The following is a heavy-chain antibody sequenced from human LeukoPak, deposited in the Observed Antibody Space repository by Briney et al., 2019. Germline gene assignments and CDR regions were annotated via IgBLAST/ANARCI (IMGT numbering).Heavy chain of an antibody. CDR2: IYYSGST. V-gene: IGHV4-39*01. D-gene: IGHD3-10*01. CDR1: GGSISSSSYY. CDR3: ARGGYGSGWDYMDV. Sequence: PSETLSLTCTVSGGSISSSSYYWGWIRQPPGKGLEWIGSIYYSGSTYYNPSLKSRVTISVDTSKNQFSLKLSSVTAADTAVYYCARGGYGSGWDYMDVWGKGTTVTVSS. J-gene: IGHJ6*03.